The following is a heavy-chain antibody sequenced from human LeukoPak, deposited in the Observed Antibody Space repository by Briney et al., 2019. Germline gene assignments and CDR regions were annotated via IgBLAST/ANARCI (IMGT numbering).Heavy chain of an antibody. CDR1: GFTFSGHN. CDR3: ARDGSRFLVDNWFDP. J-gene: IGHJ5*02. D-gene: IGHD2-2*01. CDR2: VSISSGTT. Sequence: GGSLRLSCAASGFTFSGHNMNWVRQAPGKGLEWISFVSISSGTTYYADSVNGRFRISRDNAKSSLDLEMNSLRAEDTAVYYCARDGSRFLVDNWFDPWGQGTLVTVSS. V-gene: IGHV3-48*04.